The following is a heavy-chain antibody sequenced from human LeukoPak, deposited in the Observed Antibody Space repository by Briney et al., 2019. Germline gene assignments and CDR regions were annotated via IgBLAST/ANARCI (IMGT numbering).Heavy chain of an antibody. V-gene: IGHV4-38-2*01. Sequence: PSETLSLTCAVSGYSISSGYYWGWIRQPPGKGLEWIGSIYHSGSTYYNPSLKSRVTISVDTSKNQFSLKQSSVTAADTAVYYCARGDFGWFGYWGQGTLVTVSS. CDR2: IYHSGST. D-gene: IGHD3-9*01. CDR1: GYSISSGYY. J-gene: IGHJ4*02. CDR3: ARGDFGWFGY.